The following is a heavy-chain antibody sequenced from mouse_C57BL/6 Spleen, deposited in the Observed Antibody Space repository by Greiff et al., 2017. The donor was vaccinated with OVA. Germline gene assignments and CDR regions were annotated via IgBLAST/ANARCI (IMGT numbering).Heavy chain of an antibody. Sequence: DVQLQESGPELVKPGASVKISCKASGYSFTGYYMNWVKQSPEKSLEWIGEINPSTGGTTYNQKFKAKATLTVDKSSSTAYMQLKSLTSEDSAVYYCARRDFDYWGQGTTLTVSS. CDR3: ARRDFDY. V-gene: IGHV1-42*01. CDR1: GYSFTGYY. CDR2: INPSTGGT. J-gene: IGHJ2*01.